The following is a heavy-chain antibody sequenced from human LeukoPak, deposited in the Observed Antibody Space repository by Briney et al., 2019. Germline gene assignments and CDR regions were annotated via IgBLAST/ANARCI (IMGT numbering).Heavy chain of an antibody. J-gene: IGHJ3*01. CDR2: INGDGGNT. V-gene: IGHV3-23*01. CDR3: AKPKLLHAFDF. Sequence: PGGSLRLSCAASGFTFSSQAMNWVRQPPGKGLEWVSAINGDGGNTYYAGSVKGRFTISRDNSKNTLYLQMNSLRVDDTAVYYCAKPKLLHAFDFWGQGTMVSVSS. CDR1: GFTFSSQA. D-gene: IGHD2-21*02.